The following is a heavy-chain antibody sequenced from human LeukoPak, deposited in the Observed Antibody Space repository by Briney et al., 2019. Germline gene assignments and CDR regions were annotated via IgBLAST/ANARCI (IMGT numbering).Heavy chain of an antibody. J-gene: IGHJ6*02. CDR3: AKGGIAARPGYGMDV. CDR1: EFTFRSYG. D-gene: IGHD6-6*01. CDR2: ISCDGSNK. Sequence: PWGSLRLSCAASEFTFRSYGMHWVRQAPGKGLEWVAVISCDGSNKYYADSVKGRFTISRDNSKNTLYLQMNSLRAEDTAVYYCAKGGIAARPGYGMDVWGQGSTVTVSS. V-gene: IGHV3-30*18.